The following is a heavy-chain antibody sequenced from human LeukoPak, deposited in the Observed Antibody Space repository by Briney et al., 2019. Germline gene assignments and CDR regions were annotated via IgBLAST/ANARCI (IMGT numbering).Heavy chain of an antibody. V-gene: IGHV1-2*02. CDR1: GYTFTDYY. CDR2: IYPDSGDT. D-gene: IGHD3-10*01. Sequence: ASLKVSCKASGYTFTDYYMHWVRQAPGHGLEWMGWIYPDSGDTNYAQKFQGRVTMTRDTSISTAYMGLSRLTSDDTAVYYCARGRSDYYLDSWGQGTLVTVSS. CDR3: ARGRSDYYLDS. J-gene: IGHJ4*02.